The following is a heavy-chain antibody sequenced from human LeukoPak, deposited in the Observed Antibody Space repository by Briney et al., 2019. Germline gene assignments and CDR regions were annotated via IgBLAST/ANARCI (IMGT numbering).Heavy chain of an antibody. Sequence: GASVKVSCKASGYTFTGYYMHWVRQAPGQGLEWMGLINPSGSATRYAQSFQGRVTMTRDLSTSTDYMELSSLRSDDTAVYFCARDISEGDYAWWFDPWGQGTLVTVAS. CDR1: GYTFTGYY. CDR2: INPSGSAT. V-gene: IGHV1-46*01. J-gene: IGHJ5*02. CDR3: ARDISEGDYAWWFDP. D-gene: IGHD3-16*01.